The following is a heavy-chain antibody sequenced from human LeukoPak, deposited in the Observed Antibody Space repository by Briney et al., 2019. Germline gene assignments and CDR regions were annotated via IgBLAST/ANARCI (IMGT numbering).Heavy chain of an antibody. J-gene: IGHJ4*02. Sequence: GGSLRLSCAASGFTFSSYWMSWVRQAPGKGLEWVANIKQDGSEKYYVDSVKGRFTISRDNPKNSLYLQMNSLRAEDTAVYYCARVVSSEWLRPATYFDYWGQGTLVTVSS. V-gene: IGHV3-7*01. CDR2: IKQDGSEK. CDR1: GFTFSSYW. CDR3: ARVVSSEWLRPATYFDY. D-gene: IGHD5-12*01.